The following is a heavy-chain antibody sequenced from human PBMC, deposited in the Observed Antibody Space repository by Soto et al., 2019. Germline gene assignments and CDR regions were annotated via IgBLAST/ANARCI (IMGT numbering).Heavy chain of an antibody. J-gene: IGHJ4*02. Sequence: PSETLSLTCAVSGDSIIGIYHWAWIRQSPGRGLERIASIYHTGTTYYTPSLVSRVTISLDTSKNQFSLRLSSVTAADSAVYYCASQGHSYDSSGYRRPFDYWGQGTLVTVSS. CDR2: IYHTGTT. V-gene: IGHV4-38-2*01. CDR1: GDSIIGIYH. D-gene: IGHD3-22*01. CDR3: ASQGHSYDSSGYRRPFDY.